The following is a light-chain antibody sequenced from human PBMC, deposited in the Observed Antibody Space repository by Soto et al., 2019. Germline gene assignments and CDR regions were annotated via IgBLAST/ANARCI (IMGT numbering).Light chain of an antibody. CDR3: QQYGSSLLT. V-gene: IGKV3-20*01. Sequence: EIVLTQSPGTLSLSPGERATLSCRASQSVSSNYLAWYQQKPDQAPRLLIYGAASRAAAVPDRFSGSGSGTDFTLTISRLEPEDFAVYYCQQYGSSLLTFGQGTKLEIK. CDR2: GAA. CDR1: QSVSSNY. J-gene: IGKJ2*01.